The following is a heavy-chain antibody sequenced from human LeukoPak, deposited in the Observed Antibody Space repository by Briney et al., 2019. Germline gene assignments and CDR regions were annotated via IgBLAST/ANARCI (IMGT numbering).Heavy chain of an antibody. V-gene: IGHV4-59*01. D-gene: IGHD6-13*01. CDR2: IYYSGST. CDR3: ARDSGSWYPFDY. CDR1: GGSFSGYY. J-gene: IGHJ4*02. Sequence: SETLSLTCAVYGGSFSGYYWSWIRQPPGKGLEWIGYIYYSGSTNYNPSLKSRVTISVDTFKNQFSLKLSSVTAADTAVYYCARDSGSWYPFDYWGQGTLVTVSS.